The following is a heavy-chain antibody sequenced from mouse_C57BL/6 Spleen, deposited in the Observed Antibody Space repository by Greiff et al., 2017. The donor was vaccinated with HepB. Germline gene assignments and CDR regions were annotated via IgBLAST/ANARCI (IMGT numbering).Heavy chain of an antibody. CDR2: ISYDGSN. Sequence: EVQLQESGPGLVKPSQSLSLTCSVTGYSITSGYYWHWIRQFPGNKLEWMGYISYDGSNNYNPSLKNRISITRDTSKNQFFLKLNSVTTEDTATYYCARGILSWEGYAMDYWGQGTSVTVSS. CDR1: GYSITSGYY. D-gene: IGHD1-1*02. J-gene: IGHJ4*01. CDR3: ARGILSWEGYAMDY. V-gene: IGHV3-6*01.